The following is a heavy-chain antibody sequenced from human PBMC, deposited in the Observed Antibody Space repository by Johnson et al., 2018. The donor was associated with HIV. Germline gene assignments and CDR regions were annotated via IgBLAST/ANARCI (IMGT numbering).Heavy chain of an antibody. CDR1: GFTFGDYY. D-gene: IGHD6-13*01. V-gene: IGHV3-11*01. CDR3: AKDRRYSSSWYAFDI. Sequence: QVQLVESGGGLVKPGGSLRLSCAASGFTFGDYYMSWIRQAPGKGLEWVSYISSSGSKGYADSVKGRFTISRDNARNSLYLQMNSLRVEDTALYYCAKDRRYSSSWYAFDIWGQGTMVTVSS. J-gene: IGHJ3*02. CDR2: ISSSGSK.